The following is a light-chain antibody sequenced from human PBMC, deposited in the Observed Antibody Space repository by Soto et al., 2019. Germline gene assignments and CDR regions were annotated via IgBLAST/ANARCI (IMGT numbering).Light chain of an antibody. V-gene: IGKV1-12*01. CDR2: AAS. Sequence: DMQMTQSPSTVSASLGDRVTITCRASQDIQTWLAWYQQKPGQAPKLLIYAASLLQSGVSSRCSGSGSGTVFTLTSSRQQSEDFATYYYHQDNSLPFTLGPRTKVDRK. CDR3: HQDNSLPFT. CDR1: QDIQTW. J-gene: IGKJ3*01.